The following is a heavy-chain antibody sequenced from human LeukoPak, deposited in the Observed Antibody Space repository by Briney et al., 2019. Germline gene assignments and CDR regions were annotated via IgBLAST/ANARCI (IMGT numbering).Heavy chain of an antibody. CDR3: AKGDSSSWLFDY. Sequence: GGSLRLPCAASGFTFSSYAMSWVRQAPGKGLEWVSAISGSGGSTYYADSVKGRFTISRDNSKNTLYLQMNSLRAEDTAVYYCAKGDSSSWLFDYWGQGTLVTVSS. CDR2: ISGSGGST. CDR1: GFTFSSYA. V-gene: IGHV3-23*01. D-gene: IGHD6-13*01. J-gene: IGHJ4*02.